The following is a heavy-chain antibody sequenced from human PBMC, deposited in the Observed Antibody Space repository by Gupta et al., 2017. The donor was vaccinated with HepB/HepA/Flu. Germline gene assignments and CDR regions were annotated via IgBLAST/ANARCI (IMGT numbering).Heavy chain of an antibody. CDR2: IHNSGST. Sequence: QVQLRESGPGLVKPSETLSLTCTVSGGSISNGGYFWSWIRQHPVKGLEWIAYIHNSGSTYYNPSLKSRVTISIDTSKNQFSLNLRSGTDADSAMYYCAREIIDPYYFDSWGQGTLVSVSS. D-gene: IGHD3-9*01. CDR1: GGSISNGGYF. J-gene: IGHJ4*02. V-gene: IGHV4-31*03. CDR3: AREIIDPYYFDS.